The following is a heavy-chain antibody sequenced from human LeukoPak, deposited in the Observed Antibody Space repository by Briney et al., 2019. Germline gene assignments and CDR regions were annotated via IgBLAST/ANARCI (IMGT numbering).Heavy chain of an antibody. CDR1: GFTFSSYG. V-gene: IGHV3-30*18. CDR3: AKDAGYGSGWYGISY. J-gene: IGHJ4*02. Sequence: GGSLRLSCAASGFTFSSYGMHWVRQAPGKGLEWVAVISYDGSNKYYADSVKGRFTISRDNSKNTLYLQMNSLRAEDTAVYYCAKDAGYGSGWYGISYWGQGTLVTVSS. D-gene: IGHD6-19*01. CDR2: ISYDGSNK.